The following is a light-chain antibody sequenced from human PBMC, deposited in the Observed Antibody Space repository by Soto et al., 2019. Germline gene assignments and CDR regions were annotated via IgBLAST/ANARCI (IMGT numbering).Light chain of an antibody. Sequence: EIVMTQSPATLSVSPGERATLSCRASQSVSSNLAWYQQKPGQAPRLLIYAASTRATGIPGRFSGSGSGTEFTLTISSLQSEDFAVYYCQQYNNWPETFGQGTKVEIK. V-gene: IGKV3-15*01. CDR2: AAS. J-gene: IGKJ1*01. CDR3: QQYNNWPET. CDR1: QSVSSN.